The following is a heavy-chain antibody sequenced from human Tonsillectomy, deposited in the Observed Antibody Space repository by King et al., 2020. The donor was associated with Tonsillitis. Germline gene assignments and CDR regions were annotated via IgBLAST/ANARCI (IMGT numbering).Heavy chain of an antibody. V-gene: IGHV3-30*18. J-gene: IGHJ4*02. CDR3: ANEDTEPNVRSDY. CDR2: ISYDGSNK. CDR1: GFTFSSYG. Sequence: VQLVESRGGVVQPGRSLRLSCAASGFTFSSYGMHWVRQAPGKGLEWVAVISYDGSNKYYADSVKGRFTISRDNSKNTLYLQMNSLRAEDTAVYYCANEDTEPNVRSDYWGQGTLVTVSS. D-gene: IGHD5-18*01.